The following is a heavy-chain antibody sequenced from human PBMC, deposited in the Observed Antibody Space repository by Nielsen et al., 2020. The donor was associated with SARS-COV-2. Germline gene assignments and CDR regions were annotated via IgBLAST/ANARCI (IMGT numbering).Heavy chain of an antibody. CDR3: ARGAEVAGWGVLDY. CDR1: GYTFTSYG. CDR2: ISAYNGNT. V-gene: IGHV1-18*01. D-gene: IGHD5-12*01. Sequence: ASVKVSCKASGYTFTSYGISWVRQAPGQGLEWMGWISAYNGNTNYAQKLQGRVTMTTDTSTCTAYMELRSLRSDDTAVYYCARGAEVAGWGVLDYWGQGTLVTVSS. J-gene: IGHJ4*02.